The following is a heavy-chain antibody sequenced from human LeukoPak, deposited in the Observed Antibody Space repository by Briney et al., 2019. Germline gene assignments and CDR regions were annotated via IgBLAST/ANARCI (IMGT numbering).Heavy chain of an antibody. CDR1: GFTFSTYW. CDR2: IKQDGSEK. CDR3: ARDSAGNDY. D-gene: IGHD6-13*01. J-gene: IGHJ4*02. V-gene: IGHV3-7*01. Sequence: PGGSRRLSCAASGFTFSTYWMSWVRQAPGKGLEWAANIKQDGSEKYYVDSVKGRFTISRDNAKNSLYLQMNSLRAEDTAMYYCARDSAGNDYWGQGTLVTVSS.